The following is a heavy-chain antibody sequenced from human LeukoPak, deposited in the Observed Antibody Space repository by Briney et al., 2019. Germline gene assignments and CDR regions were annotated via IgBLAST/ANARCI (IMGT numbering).Heavy chain of an antibody. CDR2: INSDGSSR. Sequence: GGSLRLSCAASGFTFSSYWMHWVRQVPGKGLVWVSRINSDGSSRSYVDSVMGRFTISRDNSKNTLYLQMNSLRAEDTAVYYCARRAGAYSHPYDYWGQGTLVTVSS. D-gene: IGHD4/OR15-4a*01. J-gene: IGHJ4*02. CDR3: ARRAGAYSHPYDY. CDR1: GFTFSSYW. V-gene: IGHV3-74*01.